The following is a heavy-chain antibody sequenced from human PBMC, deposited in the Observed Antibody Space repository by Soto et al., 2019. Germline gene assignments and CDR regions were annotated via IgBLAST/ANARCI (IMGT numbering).Heavy chain of an antibody. V-gene: IGHV3-30-3*01. J-gene: IGHJ6*02. CDR2: ISYDGSNK. CDR3: AREDIVVVVAALYGMDV. D-gene: IGHD2-15*01. Sequence: PGGSLRLSCAASGFTFSSYAMHWVRQAPGKGLEWVAVISYDGSNKYYADSVKGRFTISRDNSKNTLYLQMNSLRAEDTAVYYCAREDIVVVVAALYGMDVWGQGTTVTVSS. CDR1: GFTFSSYA.